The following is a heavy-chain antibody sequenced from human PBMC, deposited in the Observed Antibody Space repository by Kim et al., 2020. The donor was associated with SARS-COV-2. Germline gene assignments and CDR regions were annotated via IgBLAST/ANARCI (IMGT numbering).Heavy chain of an antibody. CDR3: ARDLSGSEQALFV. V-gene: IGHV1-18*01. D-gene: IGHD6-13*01. CDR1: GYTFTSYG. CDR2: ISAYNGNT. Sequence: ASVKVSCKASGYTFTSYGISWVRQAPGQGLEWMGWISAYNGNTNYAQKVQGRVTMTTDTSTSTAYMDLRSLRSEDTAVYYCARDLSGSEQALFVWGQGTLVTVSS. J-gene: IGHJ4*02.